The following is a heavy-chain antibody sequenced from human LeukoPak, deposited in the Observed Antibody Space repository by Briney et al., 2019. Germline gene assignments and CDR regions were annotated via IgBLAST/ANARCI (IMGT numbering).Heavy chain of an antibody. J-gene: IGHJ4*02. CDR2: ISSSSSYI. CDR3: ARDYCGGDCYPDY. V-gene: IGHV3-21*01. D-gene: IGHD2-21*02. Sequence: GGSLRPSCAASGFTFSSYSMNWVRQAPGKGLEWVSSISSSSSYIYYADSVKGRFTISRDNAKNSLYLQMNSLRAEDTAVYYCARDYCGGDCYPDYWGQGTLVTVSS. CDR1: GFTFSSYS.